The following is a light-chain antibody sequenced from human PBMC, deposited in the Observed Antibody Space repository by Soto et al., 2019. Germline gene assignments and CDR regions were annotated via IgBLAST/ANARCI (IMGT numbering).Light chain of an antibody. V-gene: IGKV1-6*01. J-gene: IGKJ1*01. CDR1: QGIRND. Sequence: AIQMTQSPSSLSASVGERVTITCRASQGIRNDLGWYQQKPGKAPKLLIYAASSLQSGVPSRFSGSGSGTDFTLTISSLQPEDFATYYCQQYSTYWSFGQGTKVDIK. CDR2: AAS. CDR3: QQYSTYWS.